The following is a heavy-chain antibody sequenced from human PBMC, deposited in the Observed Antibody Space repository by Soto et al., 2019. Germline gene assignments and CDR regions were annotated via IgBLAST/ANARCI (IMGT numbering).Heavy chain of an antibody. CDR3: ARLGGYCSSTSCYGYYGMDV. V-gene: IGHV4-59*04. CDR1: GGSISSYY. D-gene: IGHD2-2*01. Sequence: PSETLSLTCTVSGGSISSYYWSWIRQPPGKGLEWIGSIYSSENTYYNPSLLSRVTISVDTSKNEFSLRLGSVTAADTAVYYCARLGGYCSSTSCYGYYGMDVWGQGTTVTVSS. J-gene: IGHJ6*02. CDR2: IYSSENT.